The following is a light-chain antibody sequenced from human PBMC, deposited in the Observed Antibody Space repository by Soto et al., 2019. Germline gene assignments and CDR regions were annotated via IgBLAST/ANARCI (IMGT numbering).Light chain of an antibody. J-gene: IGLJ3*02. Sequence: QLVLTQSSSASASLGSSVKLTCTLSSWQSSYIIAWHQQQPGKAPRYLMKLEGSGSYNKGSGVPDRFSGSSSGADRYLTISNLQFEDEADYYCETWDSNTHVFGGGTKLTVL. V-gene: IGLV4-60*02. CDR2: LEGSGSY. CDR1: SWQSSYI. CDR3: ETWDSNTHV.